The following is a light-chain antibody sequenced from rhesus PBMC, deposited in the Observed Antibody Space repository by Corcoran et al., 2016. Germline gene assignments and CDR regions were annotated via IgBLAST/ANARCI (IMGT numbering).Light chain of an antibody. CDR3: LQGYRTPFT. V-gene: IGKV1-36*02. J-gene: IGKJ3*01. CDR2: AAS. CDR1: QGISDS. Sequence: DIQMTQSPSSLSASVGDRVTITCRASQGISDSLSWYQQKPGKAPKRLSYAASSLESGVPSRFSGSGSWTVFTLTISSLQPEVFAACYCLQGYRTPFTFGPETKLHIK.